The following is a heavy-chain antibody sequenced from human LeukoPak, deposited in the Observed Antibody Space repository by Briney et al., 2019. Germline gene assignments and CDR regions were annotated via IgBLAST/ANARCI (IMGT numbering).Heavy chain of an antibody. CDR1: GFTFSSYA. J-gene: IGHJ4*02. V-gene: IGHV3-30-3*01. D-gene: IGHD3-22*01. CDR3: ARDWYYYDSSGSSYYFDY. Sequence: PGRSLRLSCAASGFTFSSYAMHWVRQAPGKGLEWVAVISYDGSNKYYADSVKGRFTISRDNSKNTLYLQMNSLRAEDTAVYYCARDWYYYDSSGSSYYFDYWGQGTLVTVSS. CDR2: ISYDGSNK.